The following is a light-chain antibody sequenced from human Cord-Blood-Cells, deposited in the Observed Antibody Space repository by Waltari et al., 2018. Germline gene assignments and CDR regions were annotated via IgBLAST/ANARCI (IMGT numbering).Light chain of an antibody. V-gene: IGKV2-28*01. CDR1: QSLLHSNGYNY. J-gene: IGKJ4*01. CDR3: MQALQTPLT. CDR2: LGY. Sequence: DIVMTQSPLSLPVTPGEPASISCRSSQSLLHSNGYNYLDWYLQQPGQSPQLLIYLGYNRASGVPDRFSGSGSGTDFTLKISRVEAEDVGVYYCMQALQTPLTFGGGTKVEIK.